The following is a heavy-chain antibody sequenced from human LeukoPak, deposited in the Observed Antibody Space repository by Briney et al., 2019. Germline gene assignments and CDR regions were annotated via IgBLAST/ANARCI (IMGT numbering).Heavy chain of an antibody. J-gene: IGHJ4*02. V-gene: IGHV3-30*18. CDR3: AKSPVGAMDY. CDR2: ISYDGSNK. CDR1: GFTFSSYG. D-gene: IGHD1-26*01. Sequence: PGRSLRLSCAASGFTFSSYGMHWVRRAPGKGLEWVAVISYDGSNKYYADSVKGRFTISRDNSKNTLYLQMNSLRAEDTAVYYCAKSPVGAMDYWGQGTLVTVSS.